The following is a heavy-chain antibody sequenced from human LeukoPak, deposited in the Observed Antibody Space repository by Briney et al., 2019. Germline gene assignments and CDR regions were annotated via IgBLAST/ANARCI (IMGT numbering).Heavy chain of an antibody. D-gene: IGHD3/OR15-3a*01. CDR3: ARQTGSGLFILP. V-gene: IGHV4-39*01. Sequence: SETLSLTCTVSGGSISISSHYWVWIRQPPGKGLEWIGSIYYSGSTYYNPSLKSRVTISVDMSKNQFSLKLTSETAADTAVYYCARQTGSGLFILPGGQGTLVTVSS. J-gene: IGHJ4*02. CDR2: IYYSGST. CDR1: GGSISISSHY.